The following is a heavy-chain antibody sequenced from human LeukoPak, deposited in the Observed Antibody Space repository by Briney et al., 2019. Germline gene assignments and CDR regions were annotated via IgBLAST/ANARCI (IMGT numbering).Heavy chain of an antibody. CDR2: INPDGGQT. CDR1: GFTFNTYW. CDR3: ARDPVRRDSY. V-gene: IGHV3-74*01. J-gene: IGHJ4*02. Sequence: PGGSLRLSCGASGFTFNTYWIHWVRQAPGKGLVWVSHINPDGGQTNYADSVTGRFTISRDNAKNTLYLQINSLRAEDTAVYYCARDPVRRDSYWGQGTLVTVSS. D-gene: IGHD3-10*01.